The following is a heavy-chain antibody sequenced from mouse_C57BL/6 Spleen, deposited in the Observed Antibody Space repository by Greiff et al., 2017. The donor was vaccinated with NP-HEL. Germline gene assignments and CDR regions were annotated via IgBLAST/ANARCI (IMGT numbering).Heavy chain of an antibody. CDR1: GFTFSDYG. D-gene: IGHD1-1*01. Sequence: EVMLVESGGGLVKPGGSLKLSCAASGFTFSDYGMHWVRQAPEKGLEWVAYLSSGSSTIYYADTVKGRFTISRDNAKNTLFLQMTSLRSEDTAMYYCAREILRYGFAYWGQGTLVTVSA. CDR2: LSSGSSTI. J-gene: IGHJ3*01. V-gene: IGHV5-17*01. CDR3: AREILRYGFAY.